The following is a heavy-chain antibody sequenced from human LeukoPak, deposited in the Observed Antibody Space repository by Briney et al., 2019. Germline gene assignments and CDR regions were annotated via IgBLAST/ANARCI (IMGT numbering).Heavy chain of an antibody. J-gene: IGHJ3*02. V-gene: IGHV1-46*01. CDR3: ARSAFDI. Sequence: ASVKVSCKTSGYSVSGNSSNYMHWVRQAPGHGLEWMAIINPSGDSASYAQKFEGRLTLARDMSTSTVYMELNSLTSEDTAMYYCARSAFDIWGQGTMVIVSS. CDR1: GYSVSGNSSNY. CDR2: INPSGDSA.